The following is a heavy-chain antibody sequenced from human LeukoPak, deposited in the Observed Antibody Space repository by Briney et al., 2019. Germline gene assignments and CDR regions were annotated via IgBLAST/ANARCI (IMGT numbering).Heavy chain of an antibody. D-gene: IGHD3-10*01. CDR1: GFTFSSYS. CDR3: ARAGSGFYDY. J-gene: IGHJ4*02. CDR2: ISSSSSYI. Sequence: GGSLRLSCAAPGFTFSSYSMNWVRQAPGKGLEWVSSISSSSSYIYYADSVKGRFTISRDNAKNSLYLQMNSLRAEDTAVYYCARAGSGFYDYWGQGTLVTVSS. V-gene: IGHV3-21*01.